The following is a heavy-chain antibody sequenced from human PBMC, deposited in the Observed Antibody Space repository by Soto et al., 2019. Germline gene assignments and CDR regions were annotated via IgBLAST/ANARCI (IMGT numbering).Heavy chain of an antibody. CDR2: ISGSGGTT. D-gene: IGHD3-10*01. J-gene: IGHJ6*02. CDR3: AKQQGSGTPNYYYRMDV. CDR1: GGTFSSYA. Sequence: EVQLLESGGGFVHPGGSLRLSCATSGGTFSSYAMSWVRQAPGKGLECVSVISGSGGTTYYAEAVKGRFTISRDNSKNTLYLQLPSLRAEETAVYYWAKQQGSGTPNYYYRMDVWGQGTTVTVSS. V-gene: IGHV3-23*01.